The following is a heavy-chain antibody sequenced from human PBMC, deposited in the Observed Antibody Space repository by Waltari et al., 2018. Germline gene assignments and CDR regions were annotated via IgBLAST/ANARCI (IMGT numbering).Heavy chain of an antibody. D-gene: IGHD4-4*01. V-gene: IGHV1-2*02. CDR3: ARDWGGTVTTAYYYYGMDV. Sequence: QVQLVQSGAEVKKPGASVKVSCKASGYTFTGYYMHWVRQAPGQGLEWMGWINPNSGGTNYAQKFQGRVTMTRDTSISTAYMELSRLRSDDTAVYYCARDWGGTVTTAYYYYGMDVWGQGTTVTVSS. J-gene: IGHJ6*02. CDR1: GYTFTGYY. CDR2: INPNSGGT.